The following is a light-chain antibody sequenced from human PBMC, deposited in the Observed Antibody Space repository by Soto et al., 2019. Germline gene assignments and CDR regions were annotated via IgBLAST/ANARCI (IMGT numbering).Light chain of an antibody. J-gene: IGKJ4*01. Sequence: DIQLTQSPSFLSASLGDRVTITCRASQGIGSSLAWYQQKPGKAPRLLIYAASTLQSGVPSRFSGSGSDTKFTLTISSLQPEDFATYYCQQLNNYPLTFGGGTKVEIK. CDR1: QGIGSS. CDR2: AAS. CDR3: QQLNNYPLT. V-gene: IGKV1-9*01.